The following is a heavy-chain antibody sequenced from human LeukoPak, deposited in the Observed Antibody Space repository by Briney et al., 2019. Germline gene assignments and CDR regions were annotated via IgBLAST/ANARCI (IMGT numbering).Heavy chain of an antibody. J-gene: IGHJ4*02. CDR2: INPNSGGT. Sequence: ASVKVSCKASGYTFTGYYMHWMGQAPGQGLEWMGWINPNSGGTNYAQKFQGRVTMTRDTSISTAYMELSRLRSDDTAVYYCARDNHYYGSGSYPPPYWGQGTLVTVSS. CDR1: GYTFTGYY. D-gene: IGHD3-10*01. V-gene: IGHV1-2*02. CDR3: ARDNHYYGSGSYPPPY.